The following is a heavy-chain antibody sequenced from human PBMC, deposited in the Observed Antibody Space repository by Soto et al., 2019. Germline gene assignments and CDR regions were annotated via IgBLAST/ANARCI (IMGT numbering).Heavy chain of an antibody. Sequence: GESLKISCKVSGDSFTGFWIGWVRQMPGKGLEWLGSIYPRDSDTRYSPSFQGQVTISADKSLSTAYLQWNSLQASDTAIYYCARQHPLDSRVWYTWGQGTLVTVS. CDR1: GDSFTGFW. J-gene: IGHJ4*02. CDR2: IYPRDSDT. D-gene: IGHD6-19*01. CDR3: ARQHPLDSRVWYT. V-gene: IGHV5-51*01.